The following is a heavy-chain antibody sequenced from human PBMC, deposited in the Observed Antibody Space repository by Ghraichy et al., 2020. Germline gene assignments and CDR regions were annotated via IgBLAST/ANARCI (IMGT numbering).Heavy chain of an antibody. V-gene: IGHV4-59*01. D-gene: IGHD3-22*01. CDR2: IYYSGST. J-gene: IGHJ4*02. CDR1: GGSISSYY. CDR3: AREGYDSSGYYYFDY. Sequence: SQTLSLTCTVSGGSISSYYWSWIRQPPGKGLEWIGYIYYSGSTNYNPSLKSRVTISVDTSKNQFSLKLSSVTAADTAVYYCAREGYDSSGYYYFDYWGQGTLVTVSS.